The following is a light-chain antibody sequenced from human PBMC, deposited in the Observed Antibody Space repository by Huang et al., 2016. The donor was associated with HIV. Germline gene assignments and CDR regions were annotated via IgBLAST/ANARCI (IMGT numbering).Light chain of an antibody. J-gene: IGKJ1*01. V-gene: IGKV1-5*03. CDR3: QQQWT. Sequence: DIKMTQSPSTLSAFVGDRVTITCRTSHRISSWLAWYQQKPGKAPNLLSSKASKLESGVPSRFSGNGSGTEFTLTISGLQPDDLATYYCQQQWTFGQGTKVEI. CDR1: HRISSW. CDR2: KAS.